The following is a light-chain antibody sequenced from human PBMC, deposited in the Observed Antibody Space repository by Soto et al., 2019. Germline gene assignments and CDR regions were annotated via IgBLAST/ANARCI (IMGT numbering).Light chain of an antibody. CDR1: SSDVGGYNY. CDR3: CSYAGTYTWV. J-gene: IGLJ3*02. V-gene: IGLV2-11*01. Sequence: QSVLTQPRSVSGSPGQSVTISCTGTSSDVGGYNYVSWYQQHPGKAPKLMIHDVSQRPSGVPNRFSGSKSDNTASLTISGLQAEDEADYYCCSYAGTYTWVFGGGTKLTVL. CDR2: DVS.